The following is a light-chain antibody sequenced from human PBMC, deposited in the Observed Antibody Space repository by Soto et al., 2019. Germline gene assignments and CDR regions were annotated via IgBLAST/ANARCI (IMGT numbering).Light chain of an antibody. CDR2: AAS. CDR3: QQNYNTLIT. Sequence: DVQVSKSPATVSASVGDRVTITCRASQSISSWLAWFQQKPGKAPKLLIFAASSLHTGVPSRFSGSGSGTDFTLTISSLQPEDFTTYYCQQNYNTLITFGQGTRLEI. V-gene: IGKV1-39*01. CDR1: QSISSW. J-gene: IGKJ5*01.